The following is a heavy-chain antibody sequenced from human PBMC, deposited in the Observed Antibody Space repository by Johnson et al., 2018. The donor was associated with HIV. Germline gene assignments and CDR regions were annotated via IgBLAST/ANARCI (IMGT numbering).Heavy chain of an antibody. Sequence: VQLVESGGGLIQPGGSLRLSCAASGFTVSSNYMSWVRQAPGKGLEWVSVIYSSGSTYYTDSVKGRFTTSRDNSKNTVYLQMNSLRAEDTAVYYCAKALLGYCTGGVCYTRIAAAGDAFDIWGQGTMVTVSS. CDR2: IYSSGST. CDR3: AKALLGYCTGGVCYTRIAAAGDAFDI. D-gene: IGHD2-8*02. CDR1: GFTVSSNY. V-gene: IGHV3-53*01. J-gene: IGHJ3*02.